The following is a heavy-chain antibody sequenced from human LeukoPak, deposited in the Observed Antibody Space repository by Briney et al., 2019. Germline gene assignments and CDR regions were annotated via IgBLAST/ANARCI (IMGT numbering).Heavy chain of an antibody. V-gene: IGHV3-23*01. Sequence: GGSLRLSCAASGFTFSSYAMSWVRQAPGKGLVWVSSISGSGGSTYYADSVKGRFTISRDNSKNTLYLQMNSLRAEDTAVYYCAKQAEGYGDSKTDYWGQGTLVTVSS. D-gene: IGHD4-17*01. CDR1: GFTFSSYA. CDR2: ISGSGGST. J-gene: IGHJ4*02. CDR3: AKQAEGYGDSKTDY.